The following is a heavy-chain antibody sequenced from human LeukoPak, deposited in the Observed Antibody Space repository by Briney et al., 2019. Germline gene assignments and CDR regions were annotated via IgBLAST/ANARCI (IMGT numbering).Heavy chain of an antibody. J-gene: IGHJ4*02. CDR2: IYYSGST. CDR3: ARTDSYYDTSGYWHYYFDY. CDR1: GCSISSYY. V-gene: IGHV4-59*01. Sequence: SETLSLTCTASGCSISSYYWSWIRQPPGKGLEWIGYIYYSGSTNYNPSLKSRVTISVDTSKNQFSLKLSSVTAADTAVYYCARTDSYYDTSGYWHYYFDYWGQGTLVTVSS. D-gene: IGHD3-22*01.